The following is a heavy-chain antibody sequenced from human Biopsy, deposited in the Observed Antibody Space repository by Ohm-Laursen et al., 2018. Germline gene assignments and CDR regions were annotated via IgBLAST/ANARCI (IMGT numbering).Heavy chain of an antibody. CDR3: AKDTFADLRGPSGWYGVDY. J-gene: IGHJ4*02. Sequence: SLRLSCAASGFTFNDYAMHWVRQAPGKGLEWVSGISWNSNNMVYADSVKGRFTISRDNTRNSLYLQIKSLRTEDTAFYYCAKDTFADLRGPSGWYGVDYWGQGTMVTVSS. V-gene: IGHV3-9*01. CDR2: ISWNSNNM. CDR1: GFTFNDYA. D-gene: IGHD6-19*01.